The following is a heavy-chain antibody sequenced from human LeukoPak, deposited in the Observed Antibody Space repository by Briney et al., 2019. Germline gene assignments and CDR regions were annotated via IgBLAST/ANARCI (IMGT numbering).Heavy chain of an antibody. V-gene: IGHV1-2*02. Sequence: ASVKVSCKASGYTFTGYYMHWVRQAPGQGLEWMGWINPNSGGTNYAQKFQGRVTMTRDTSISTAYMELSRLRSDDTAVYYCARVLGLGIAAARDAFDIWGQGTMVTVSS. CDR1: GYTFTGYY. J-gene: IGHJ3*02. CDR2: INPNSGGT. CDR3: ARVLGLGIAAARDAFDI. D-gene: IGHD6-13*01.